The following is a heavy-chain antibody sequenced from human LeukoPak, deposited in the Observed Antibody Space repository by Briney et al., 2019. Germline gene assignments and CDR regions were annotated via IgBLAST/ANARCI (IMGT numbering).Heavy chain of an antibody. CDR2: IYYSGST. D-gene: IGHD2-15*01. J-gene: IGHJ4*02. CDR3: ASLSIEGY. Sequence: SETLSLTCTVSGGPISSSSYYWGWIRQPPGKGLEWIGSIYYSGSTYYNPSLKSRVTISVDTSKNQFSLKLSSVTAADTAVYYCASLSIEGYWGQGTLVTVSS. V-gene: IGHV4-39*01. CDR1: GGPISSSSYY.